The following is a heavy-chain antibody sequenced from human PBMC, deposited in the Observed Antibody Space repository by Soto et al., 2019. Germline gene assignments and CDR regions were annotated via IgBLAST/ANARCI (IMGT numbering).Heavy chain of an antibody. CDR3: ARSLLDTAMADDAFDI. J-gene: IGHJ3*02. CDR1: GFTFSSYS. Sequence: GGSLRLSCAASGFTFSSYSMNWVRQAPGKGLEWVSSISSSSSYIYYADSVKGRFTISRDNAKNSLYLQMNSLRAEDTAVDDCARSLLDTAMADDAFDIWGQGTMVTVSS. CDR2: ISSSSSYI. D-gene: IGHD5-18*01. V-gene: IGHV3-21*01.